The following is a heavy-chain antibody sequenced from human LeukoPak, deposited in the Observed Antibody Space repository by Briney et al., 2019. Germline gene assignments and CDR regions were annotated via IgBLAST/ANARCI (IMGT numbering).Heavy chain of an antibody. V-gene: IGHV3-21*01. CDR2: ISSSSSYI. D-gene: IGHD6-6*01. CDR1: GFTFSSYS. J-gene: IGHJ4*02. CDR3: AREQGYSSSYDY. Sequence: GGPLRLSCAASGFTFSSYSMNWVRQAPGKGLEWVSSISSSSSYIYYADSVKGRFTISRDKAKNSLYLQMNSLRAEDTAVYYCAREQGYSSSYDYWGQGTLVTVSS.